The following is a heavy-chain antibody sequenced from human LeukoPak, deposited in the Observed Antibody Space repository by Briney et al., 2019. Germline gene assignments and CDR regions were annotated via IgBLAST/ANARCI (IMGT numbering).Heavy chain of an antibody. Sequence: SETLSLTCTVSGGSISSSSYYWGWIRQPPGKGLEWIGSTYYSGSTYYNPSLKSRVTISVDTSKNQFSLKLSSVTAADTAVYYCAREGNCSDGSCYRAAFDIWGQGTIVTVSS. J-gene: IGHJ3*02. D-gene: IGHD2-15*01. V-gene: IGHV4-39*02. CDR1: GGSISSSSYY. CDR3: AREGNCSDGSCYRAAFDI. CDR2: TYYSGST.